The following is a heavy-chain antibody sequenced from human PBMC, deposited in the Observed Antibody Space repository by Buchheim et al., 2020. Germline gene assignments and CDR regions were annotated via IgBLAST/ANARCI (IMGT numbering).Heavy chain of an antibody. Sequence: EVQLLESGGGLVQPGGSLRLSCAASEFTFSIYAMNWVRQAPGKGLEWVSVISGSGSTTYYADSVKGRFTISRDNSKNTLHLQMNSLRGEETAVYYCARGSGYSGYDSGDYWGQGTL. V-gene: IGHV3-23*01. CDR2: ISGSGSTT. CDR1: EFTFSIYA. J-gene: IGHJ4*02. D-gene: IGHD5-12*01. CDR3: ARGSGYSGYDSGDY.